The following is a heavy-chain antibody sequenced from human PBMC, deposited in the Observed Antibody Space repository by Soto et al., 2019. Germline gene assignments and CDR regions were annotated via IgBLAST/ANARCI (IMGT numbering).Heavy chain of an antibody. CDR1: GGSFSGYY. CDR2: INHSGST. Sequence: SETLSLTCAVYGGSFSGYYWSWIRQPPGKGLEWIGEINHSGSTNYNPSLKSRVTISVDTSKNQFSLKLSSVTAADTAVYYCASQAAAGTFIASAYWGQGTXVTVSS. CDR3: ASQAAAGTFIASAY. J-gene: IGHJ4*02. V-gene: IGHV4-34*01. D-gene: IGHD6-13*01.